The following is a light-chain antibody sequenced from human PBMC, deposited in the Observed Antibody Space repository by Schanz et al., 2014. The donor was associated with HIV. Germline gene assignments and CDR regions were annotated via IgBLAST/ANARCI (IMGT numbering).Light chain of an antibody. CDR2: EVS. CDR3: SSYTRSSTRV. CDR1: SSDIGAYNR. J-gene: IGLJ3*02. V-gene: IGLV2-18*02. Sequence: QSALTQPPSVSGSPGQSVTISCTGTSSDIGAYNRVSWYQQSPGTAPKLLIYEVSDRPSGIPDRFSGSKSGNTASLTISGLKAEDEADYYCSSYTRSSTRVFGGGTKLTVL.